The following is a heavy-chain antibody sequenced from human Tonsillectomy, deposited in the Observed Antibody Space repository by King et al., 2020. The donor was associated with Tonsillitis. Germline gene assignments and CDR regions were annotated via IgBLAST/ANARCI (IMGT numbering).Heavy chain of an antibody. D-gene: IGHD1-1*01. CDR2: IYYSGST. V-gene: IGHV4-31*03. CDR3: ARDRTTGTTAYYYGMDV. CDR1: GGSISSGAYY. J-gene: IGHJ6*02. Sequence: VQLQESGPGLVKPSQTLSLTCTVSGGSISSGAYYCSWIRQHPGKGLEWIGYIYYSGSTYYNPSLKSRVTISVDTSKNQFSLRLSSVTAADTAVYYCARDRTTGTTAYYYGMDVWGQGTTVTVSS.